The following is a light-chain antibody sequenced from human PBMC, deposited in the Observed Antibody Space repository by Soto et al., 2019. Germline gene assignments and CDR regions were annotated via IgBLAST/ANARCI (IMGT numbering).Light chain of an antibody. Sequence: QSVLTQPPSMSGAPGQRVTISCTGSSSNIGAGYDVHWYQLLPGTAPKLLIYGNTNRPSGVPDRFSGSKSGTSASLAITGLRAEDEADYYCRSHDSSLNSWVFGGGTQLTVL. V-gene: IGLV1-40*01. J-gene: IGLJ3*02. CDR1: SSNIGAGYD. CDR3: RSHDSSLNSWV. CDR2: GNT.